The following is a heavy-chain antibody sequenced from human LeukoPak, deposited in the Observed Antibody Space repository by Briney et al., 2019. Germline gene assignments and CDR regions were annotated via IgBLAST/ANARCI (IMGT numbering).Heavy chain of an antibody. J-gene: IGHJ4*02. D-gene: IGHD3-22*01. CDR2: IHYGGST. CDR1: GGSISSDSYY. Sequence: SETLSLTCIVSGGSISSDSYYWNWIRQPPGKGLEWIGSIHYGGSTYYNPSLKSRVTISVDTSKNQFSLKLSSVTAADTAVYYCARHVTSYHDSSGLLAETTFDYWGQGTLVTVSS. CDR3: ARHVTSYHDSSGLLAETTFDY. V-gene: IGHV4-39*01.